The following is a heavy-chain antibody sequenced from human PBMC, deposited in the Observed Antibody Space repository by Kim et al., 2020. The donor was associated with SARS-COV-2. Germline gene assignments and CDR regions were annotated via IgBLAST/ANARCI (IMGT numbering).Heavy chain of an antibody. D-gene: IGHD1-1*01. V-gene: IGHV3-9*01. Sequence: GGSLRLSCAASGIIFDDYAMHWVRQAPGKGLEWVSGISWNSGSIGYADSVKGRFTISRDNARNSLYLQMNSLRAEDTALYYCAKDISADWRYYYYYAMDVWGQGTTVTVSS. J-gene: IGHJ6*02. CDR2: ISWNSGSI. CDR1: GIIFDDYA. CDR3: AKDISADWRYYYYYAMDV.